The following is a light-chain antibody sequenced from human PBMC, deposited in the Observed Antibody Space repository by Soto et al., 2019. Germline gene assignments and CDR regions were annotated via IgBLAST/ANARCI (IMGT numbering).Light chain of an antibody. V-gene: IGKV3-11*01. Sequence: EIVLTQSPATLSLSPGERATLSCRASQSVSSYLACYQQKPGQAPRLLIYDASNMATGIPARFSGSGSGTDFTLTISRREPEDFAVYCCQQRSNWPRTFGQGNKLEIK. J-gene: IGKJ2*01. CDR3: QQRSNWPRT. CDR1: QSVSSY. CDR2: DAS.